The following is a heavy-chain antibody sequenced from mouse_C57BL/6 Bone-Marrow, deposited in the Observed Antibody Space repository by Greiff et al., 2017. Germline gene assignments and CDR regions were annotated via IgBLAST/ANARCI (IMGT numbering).Heavy chain of an antibody. CDR3: ARRLLLYFDY. V-gene: IGHV1-64*01. J-gene: IGHJ2*01. D-gene: IGHD1-1*01. Sequence: QVQLQQPGAELVKPGASVKLSCKASGYTFTSYWMHWVKQRPGQGLEWIGMIHPNSGSTNYNEKFKSKATLTVDKSSSTAYMQRSSLTSEDSAVYYCARRLLLYFDYWGQGTTLTVSS. CDR1: GYTFTSYW. CDR2: IHPNSGST.